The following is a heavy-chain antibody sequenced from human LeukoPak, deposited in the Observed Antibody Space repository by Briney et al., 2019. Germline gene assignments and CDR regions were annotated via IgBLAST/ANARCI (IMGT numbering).Heavy chain of an antibody. CDR1: GFTFSSYD. CDR2: IGTAGDT. V-gene: IGHV3-13*01. J-gene: IGHJ6*04. Sequence: GGSLRLSCAASGFTFSSYDMHWVRQATGKGLEWVSAIGTAGDTYYPGSVKGRFTISRDNAKNSLYLQMNSLRAEDTAVYYCAELGITMIGGVWGKGTTVTISS. CDR3: AELGITMIGGV. D-gene: IGHD3-10*02.